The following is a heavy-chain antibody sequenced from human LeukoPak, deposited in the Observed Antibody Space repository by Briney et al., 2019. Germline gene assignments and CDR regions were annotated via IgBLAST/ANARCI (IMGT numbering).Heavy chain of an antibody. Sequence: PSETLSLTCSVSGGSISSSSYYWGWIRQPPGKGLEWIGSIYYSGTTYYNPSLKSRVTISIDTSKNQFSLKLSSVTAADTAMYYCARDNDQLGLDPFDYWGQGTLVTVSS. CDR3: ARDNDQLGLDPFDY. CDR1: GGSISSSSYY. J-gene: IGHJ4*02. CDR2: IYYSGTT. V-gene: IGHV4-39*07. D-gene: IGHD1-1*01.